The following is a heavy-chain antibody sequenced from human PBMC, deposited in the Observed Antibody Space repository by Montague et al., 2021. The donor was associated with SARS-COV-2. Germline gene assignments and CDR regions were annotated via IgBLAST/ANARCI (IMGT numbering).Heavy chain of an antibody. V-gene: IGHV4-34*01. CDR2: INHSGST. CDR1: GGSFSGYY. Sequence: SETLSLTCAVYGGSFSGYYWSWIRQPPGKGLEWIGEINHSGSTNYNPPLKSRVTISVDTPKNQFSLKLSSVTAADTAVYYCTREGYQVLWSDYYYYGMDVWGQGTTVTVSS. J-gene: IGHJ6*02. D-gene: IGHD2-2*01. CDR3: TREGYQVLWSDYYYYGMDV.